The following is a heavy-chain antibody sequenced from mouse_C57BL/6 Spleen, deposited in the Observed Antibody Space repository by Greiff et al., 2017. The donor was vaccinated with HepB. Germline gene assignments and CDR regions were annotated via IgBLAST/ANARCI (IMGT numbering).Heavy chain of an antibody. CDR2: ISDGGSYT. V-gene: IGHV5-4*01. Sequence: EVKLVESGGGLVKPGGSLKLSCAASGFTFSSYAMSWVRQTPEKRLEWVATISDGGSYTYYPDNVKGRFTISRDNAKNNLYLQMSHLKSEDTAMYYCARDGDYYGSRNFDYWGQGTTLTVSS. J-gene: IGHJ2*01. CDR3: ARDGDYYGSRNFDY. CDR1: GFTFSSYA. D-gene: IGHD1-1*01.